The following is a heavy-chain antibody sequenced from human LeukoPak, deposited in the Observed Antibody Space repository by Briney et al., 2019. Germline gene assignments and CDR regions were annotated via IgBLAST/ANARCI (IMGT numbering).Heavy chain of an antibody. CDR2: IYPGESDT. D-gene: IGHD5-18*01. Sequence: GGPLKISCKGSGYRFTSYWIGWVRQMPGKGLEWMGIIYPGESDTRYSPSLQGQGTISAHKSVSTAYLQWSSLKASDTAMYYCASSITVDTAMPFDYWGQGTLVTVSS. V-gene: IGHV5-51*01. J-gene: IGHJ4*02. CDR3: ASSITVDTAMPFDY. CDR1: GYRFTSYW.